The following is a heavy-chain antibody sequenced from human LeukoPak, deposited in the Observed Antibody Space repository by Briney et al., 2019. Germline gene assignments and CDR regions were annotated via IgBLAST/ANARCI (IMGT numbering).Heavy chain of an antibody. CDR3: TTTPLTYDFWSTYYYYMDV. J-gene: IGHJ6*03. CDR1: GFTFNNAW. D-gene: IGHD3-3*01. V-gene: IGHV3-15*01. CDR2: IKSKTDGGTI. Sequence: GGSLRLSCAASGFTFNNAWVNWVRQAPGKGLEWVGRIKSKTDGGTIDYAAPVKGRFTISRDHSKNTLYLQVDSLETEDTAVYYCTTTPLTYDFWSTYYYYMDVWGKGTTVTVSS.